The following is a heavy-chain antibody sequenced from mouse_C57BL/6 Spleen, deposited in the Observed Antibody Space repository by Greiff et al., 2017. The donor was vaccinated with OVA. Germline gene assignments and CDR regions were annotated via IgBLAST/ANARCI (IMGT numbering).Heavy chain of an antibody. CDR2: IYPRSGNT. CDR1: GYTFTSYG. D-gene: IGHD1-1*01. Sequence: QVQLQQSGAELARPGASVKLSCKASGYTFTSYGISWVKQSTGQGLEWIGEIYPRSGNTYYNEKFKGKATLTADKSSSTAYMELRSLTSEDSAVYFCAKRVYYGSSLYYFDYWGQGTTLTVSS. V-gene: IGHV1-81*01. CDR3: AKRVYYGSSLYYFDY. J-gene: IGHJ2*01.